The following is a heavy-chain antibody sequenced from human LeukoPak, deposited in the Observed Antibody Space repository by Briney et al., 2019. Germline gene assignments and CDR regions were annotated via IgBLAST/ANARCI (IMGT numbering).Heavy chain of an antibody. Sequence: ASVKVSCKASGYTFTSYGISWVRQATGQGLEWMGWMNPNSGNTGYARKFQGRVTMTRNTSISTAYMELSSLRSEDTAVYYCARVNYGDYPFDYWGQGTLVTVSS. CDR1: GYTFTSYG. CDR2: MNPNSGNT. V-gene: IGHV1-8*02. CDR3: ARVNYGDYPFDY. D-gene: IGHD4-17*01. J-gene: IGHJ4*02.